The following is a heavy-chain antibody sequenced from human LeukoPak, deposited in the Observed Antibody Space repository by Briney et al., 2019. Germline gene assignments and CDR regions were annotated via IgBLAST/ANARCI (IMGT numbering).Heavy chain of an antibody. Sequence: PSETLSLTCTVSGGSISSGGYYWSWIRQHPGKGLEWIGYIYYSGSTYHNPSLKSRVTISVDTSKNQFSLKLSSVTAADTAVYYCARAEDPTRAFDIWGQGTMVTVSS. CDR3: ARAEDPTRAFDI. CDR2: IYYSGST. CDR1: GGSISSGGYY. V-gene: IGHV4-31*03. J-gene: IGHJ3*02.